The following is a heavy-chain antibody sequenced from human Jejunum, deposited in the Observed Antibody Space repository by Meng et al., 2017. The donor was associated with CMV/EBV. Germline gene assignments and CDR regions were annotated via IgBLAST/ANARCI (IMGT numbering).Heavy chain of an antibody. CDR2: IYYSGNT. V-gene: IGHV4-59*01. D-gene: IGHD6-6*01. J-gene: IGHJ4*02. CDR1: GGSISDYY. Sequence: VAGGSISDYYWSWIRQSPGKGLEWIRYIYYSGNTNYNPSLKSRATISVDTSKNQFSLKLISVTAADTALYYCARARGKQLGLFDYWGQGTLVTVSS. CDR3: ARARGKQLGLFDY.